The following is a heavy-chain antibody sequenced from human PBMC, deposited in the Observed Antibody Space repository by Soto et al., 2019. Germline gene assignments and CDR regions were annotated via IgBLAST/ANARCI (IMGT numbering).Heavy chain of an antibody. CDR2: IIPIFGTA. CDR3: ARGLLQIPTTEDDDAFDI. Sequence: SVKVSCKTSGGTFSSYAISWVRQAPGQGLEWMGGIIPIFGTANYAQKFKGRVTITADESTSTAYMELSSLRSEDTAVYYCARGLLQIPTTEDDDAFDIRAQGTMDTGSS. V-gene: IGHV1-69*13. CDR1: GGTFSSYA. J-gene: IGHJ3*02. D-gene: IGHD1-1*01.